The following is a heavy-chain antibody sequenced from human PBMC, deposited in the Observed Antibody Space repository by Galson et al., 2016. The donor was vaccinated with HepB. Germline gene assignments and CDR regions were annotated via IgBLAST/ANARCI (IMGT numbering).Heavy chain of an antibody. J-gene: IGHJ4*02. Sequence: SLRLSCATSGFTFSAYAMSWVRQASGRGLEWVSSISGSGGRTSYADSVKGRFTISRDNSKNTLYQQMDRLGAEDTAVYYCAKSSIAAAGRGDFKNNYFHSCGQGTLVTVSS. V-gene: IGHV3-23*01. CDR2: ISGSGGRT. CDR1: GFTFSAYA. CDR3: AKSSIAAAGRGDFKNNYFHS. D-gene: IGHD6-13*01.